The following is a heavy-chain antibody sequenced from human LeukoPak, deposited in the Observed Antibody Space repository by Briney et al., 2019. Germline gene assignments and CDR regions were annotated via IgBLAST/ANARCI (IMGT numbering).Heavy chain of an antibody. V-gene: IGHV4-39*01. CDR3: ARHSGYCSGGSCYSGWYFDL. J-gene: IGHJ2*01. D-gene: IGHD2-15*01. CDR2: IYYSGST. CDR1: GGSISSSSYY. Sequence: SETLSLTCTVSGGSISSSSYYWGWIRQPPGKGLEWIGSIYYSGSTYYNPSLKSRVTISVDTSKNQFSLKLSSVTAADTAVYYCARHSGYCSGGSCYSGWYFDLWGRGTLVTVSS.